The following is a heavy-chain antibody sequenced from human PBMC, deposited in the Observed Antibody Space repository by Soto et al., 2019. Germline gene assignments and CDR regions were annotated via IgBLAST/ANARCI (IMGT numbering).Heavy chain of an antibody. V-gene: IGHV3-23*01. CDR1: GFTFSSYA. D-gene: IGHD4-17*01. Sequence: PGGSLRLSCAASGFTFSSYAMSWVRQAPGKGLEWVSAISGSGGSTYYADSVKGRFTISRDNSKNTLYLQMNSLRAEDTAVYYCAKGTNYGGNSVSRSYFDYWGQGTLVTASS. CDR3: AKGTNYGGNSVSRSYFDY. CDR2: ISGSGGST. J-gene: IGHJ4*02.